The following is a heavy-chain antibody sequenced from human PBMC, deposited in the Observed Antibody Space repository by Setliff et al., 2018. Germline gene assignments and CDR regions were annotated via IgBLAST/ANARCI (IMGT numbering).Heavy chain of an antibody. CDR3: ARSPANGGHDAFDI. CDR2: ISPDSIHI. Sequence: PGESLKISCAASGFSFRTFSMHWVRQAPGKGLEWVSSISPDSIHIYHADSVKGRFTISRDNARDSLYLHMNSLGAEDTAVYYCARSPANGGHDAFDIWGQGTMVTVS. D-gene: IGHD6-25*01. J-gene: IGHJ3*02. V-gene: IGHV3-21*01. CDR1: GFSFRTFS.